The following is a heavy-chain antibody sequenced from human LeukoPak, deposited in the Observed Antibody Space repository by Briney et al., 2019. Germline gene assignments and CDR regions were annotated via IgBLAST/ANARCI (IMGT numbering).Heavy chain of an antibody. CDR1: GFTFSTYA. CDR3: AKHTYHGNAFDI. Sequence: PGRSLRLSCAASGFTFSTYAMHWVRQAPGKGLEWVAVISYDGSSKYYADSVKGRFTISRDNSKNTLYLHMGSLSAEDTALYYCAKHTYHGNAFDIWGQGTMATVSS. J-gene: IGHJ3*02. CDR2: ISYDGSSK. V-gene: IGHV3-30*04. D-gene: IGHD1-14*01.